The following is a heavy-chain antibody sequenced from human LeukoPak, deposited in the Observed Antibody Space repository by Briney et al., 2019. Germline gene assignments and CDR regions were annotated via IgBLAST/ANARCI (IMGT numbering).Heavy chain of an antibody. J-gene: IGHJ3*01. V-gene: IGHV1-2*02. CDR2: IDRNSGVT. CDR3: ARELGINAFDV. Sequence: ASVKVSCKASGYTLTDNHLYWVRQAPGQGLEWMGWIDRNSGVTNFAQNFQGRLTMTTDTSISTAYMELSRLTSDDTTVYYCARELGINAFDVWGQGTLVTVSS. D-gene: IGHD1-26*01. CDR1: GYTLTDNH.